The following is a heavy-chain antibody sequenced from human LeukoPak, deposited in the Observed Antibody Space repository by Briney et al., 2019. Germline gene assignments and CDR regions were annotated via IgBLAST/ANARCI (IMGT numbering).Heavy chain of an antibody. D-gene: IGHD3-22*01. CDR3: AKDSRYYYGSDYSGLGDY. Sequence: PGGSLRLSCAASGFTFSSYGMHWVRQAPGKGLEWVSAISGSGGSAYYADSVKGRSTISRDNSKNTLYLQVNSLRAEDTALYYCAKDSRYYYGSDYSGLGDYWGQGTLVTVSS. CDR1: GFTFSSYG. J-gene: IGHJ4*02. V-gene: IGHV3-23*01. CDR2: ISGSGGSA.